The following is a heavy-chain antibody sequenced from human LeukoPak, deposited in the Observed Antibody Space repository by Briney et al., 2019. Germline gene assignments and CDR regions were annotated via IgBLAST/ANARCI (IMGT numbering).Heavy chain of an antibody. CDR1: GSTFSSYA. CDR2: ISYDGSNK. CDR3: ASPYGSGSYWDAFDI. J-gene: IGHJ3*02. D-gene: IGHD3-10*01. Sequence: GGSLRLSCAASGSTFSSYAMHWVRQAPGKGREWVAVISYDGSNKYYADSVKGRFTISRDNSKNTLYLQMNSLRAEDTAVYYCASPYGSGSYWDAFDIWGQGTMVTVSS. V-gene: IGHV3-30-3*01.